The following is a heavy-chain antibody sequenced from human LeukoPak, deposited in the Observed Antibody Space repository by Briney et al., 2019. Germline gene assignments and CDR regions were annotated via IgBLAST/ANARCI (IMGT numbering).Heavy chain of an antibody. J-gene: IGHJ3*02. CDR1: GFTVSRNY. V-gene: IGHV3-66*01. CDR2: IYSGGST. D-gene: IGHD1/OR15-1a*01. Sequence: GGSLRFSCAASGFTVSRNYMSWVRQAPGKGLEWVSVIYSGGSTYYADSVKGRFTISRDNSKNTLYLQMNSLRAEDTAVYYCARVWNSAFDIWGQGTMVTVSS. CDR3: ARVWNSAFDI.